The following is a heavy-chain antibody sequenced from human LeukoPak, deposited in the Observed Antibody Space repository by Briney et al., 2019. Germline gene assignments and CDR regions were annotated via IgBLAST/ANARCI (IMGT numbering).Heavy chain of an antibody. V-gene: IGHV3-30*18. D-gene: IGHD4-11*01. CDR3: AKSGTTMTNYYADS. Sequence: PGKSLRLSCVASGFTFSRYGMHWVRQAPGKGLEWLAVISNDGTIKYYVDSVKGRFTISRDNSKNTLYLQMNTLGPEDTAVYFCAKSGTTMTNYYADSWGRGTLVIVSS. CDR2: ISNDGTIK. J-gene: IGHJ4*02. CDR1: GFTFSRYG.